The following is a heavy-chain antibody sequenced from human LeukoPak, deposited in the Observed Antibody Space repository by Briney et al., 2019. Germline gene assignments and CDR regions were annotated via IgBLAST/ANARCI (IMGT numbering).Heavy chain of an antibody. CDR3: ARVGSGYDLLYYYMDV. V-gene: IGHV3-7*01. J-gene: IGHJ6*03. CDR1: GFTFSSYW. CDR2: IKQDESEK. Sequence: PGGSLRLSCAVSGFTFSSYWMSWVRQAPGKGLEWVAIIKQDESEKYYVDSVKGRFTISRDNAKNSLFLQMNSLRAEDTAMYYCARVGSGYDLLYYYMDVWGKGTTVTVSS. D-gene: IGHD5-12*01.